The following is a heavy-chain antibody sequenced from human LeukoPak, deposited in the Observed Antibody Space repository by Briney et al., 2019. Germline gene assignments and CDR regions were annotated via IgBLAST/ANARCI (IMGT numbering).Heavy chain of an antibody. D-gene: IGHD3-3*01. Sequence: ASVKVSCKASGYTFTGYYMHWVRQAPGQGLEWMGRINPNSGGTNYAQKFQGRVTMTRDTSISTAYMELSRLRSDDTAVYYCERAAPYSIFGVVYPYYYYMDVWGKGTTVTVSS. CDR3: ERAAPYSIFGVVYPYYYYMDV. V-gene: IGHV1-2*06. J-gene: IGHJ6*03. CDR2: INPNSGGT. CDR1: GYTFTGYY.